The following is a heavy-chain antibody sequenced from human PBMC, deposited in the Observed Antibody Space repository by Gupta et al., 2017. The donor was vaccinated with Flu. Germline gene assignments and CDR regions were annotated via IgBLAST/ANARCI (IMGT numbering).Heavy chain of an antibody. CDR2: ISYDGSNK. CDR3: ARDAYYDILTGYYYYYMDV. D-gene: IGHD3-9*01. V-gene: IGHV3-30-3*01. Sequence: QVQLVESGGGVVQPGRSLRLSCAASGFTFSSYAMHWVRQAPGKGLEWVAVISYDGSNKYYADSVKGRFTISRDNSKNTLYLQMNSLRAEDTAVYYCARDAYYDILTGYYYYYMDVWGKGTTVTVSS. J-gene: IGHJ6*03. CDR1: GFTFSSYA.